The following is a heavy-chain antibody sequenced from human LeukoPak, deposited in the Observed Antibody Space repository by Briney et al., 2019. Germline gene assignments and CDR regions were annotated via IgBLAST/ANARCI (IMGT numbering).Heavy chain of an antibody. CDR2: ISSDSSYT. Sequence: GGSLRLSCAASGFIFSDYYMTWIRQAPGKGLDWISYISSDSSYTRYADSVKGRFTVSRDNAKNSLYLQMNSLRAEDTAVYYCARLHSTAAAATYDYWGQGTLVTVSS. V-gene: IGHV3-11*06. D-gene: IGHD6-13*01. J-gene: IGHJ4*02. CDR1: GFIFSDYY. CDR3: ARLHSTAAAATYDY.